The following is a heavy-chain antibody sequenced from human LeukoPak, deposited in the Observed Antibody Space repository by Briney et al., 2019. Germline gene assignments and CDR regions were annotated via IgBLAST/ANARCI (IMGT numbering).Heavy chain of an antibody. CDR1: GYTFTSYG. D-gene: IGHD2-15*01. CDR3: ARVDCGGSCYSWFDP. J-gene: IGHJ5*02. V-gene: IGHV1-18*01. CDR2: ISAYNGNT. Sequence: ASVKVSCKASGYTFTSYGISWVRQAPGQGLEWMGWISAYNGNTNYAQKLQGRVTMTTDTSTSTAYMELRSLRSGDTAVYYCARVDCGGSCYSWFDPWGQGTPVTVSS.